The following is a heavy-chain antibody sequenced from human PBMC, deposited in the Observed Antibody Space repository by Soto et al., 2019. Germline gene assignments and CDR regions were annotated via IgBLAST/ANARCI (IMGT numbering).Heavy chain of an antibody. CDR1: GYTFTSYA. V-gene: IGHV1-18*01. D-gene: IGHD2-15*01. CDR2: ISAYNGNT. CDR3: AREVVVAATLVYFDY. Sequence: GASVKVSCKASGYTFTSYAMHWVRQAPGQGLEWMGWISAYNGNTNYAQKLQGRVTMTTDTSTSTAYMELRSLRSDDTAVYYCAREVVVAATLVYFDYWGQGTLVTVSS. J-gene: IGHJ4*02.